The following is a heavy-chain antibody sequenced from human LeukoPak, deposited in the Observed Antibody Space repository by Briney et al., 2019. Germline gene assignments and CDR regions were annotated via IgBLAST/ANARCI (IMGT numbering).Heavy chain of an antibody. D-gene: IGHD3-16*01. CDR1: GFTFSASW. CDR2: INGDGSAT. CDR3: VRYLGSTDY. Sequence: GGSLRLSCAASGFTFSASWMHWVRQTPGEGLVWVSRINGDGSATTYAGSVKGRFTISRDNAKNALYLHMNSLRAEDTAVYYCVRYLGSTDYWGQGTLVTVSS. J-gene: IGHJ4*02. V-gene: IGHV3-74*01.